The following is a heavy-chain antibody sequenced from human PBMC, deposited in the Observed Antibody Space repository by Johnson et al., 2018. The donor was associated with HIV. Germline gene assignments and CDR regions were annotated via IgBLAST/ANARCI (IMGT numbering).Heavy chain of an antibody. CDR3: ARASTTVTTGDDAFDI. CDR1: GFTLSNYW. J-gene: IGHJ3*02. Sequence: VQLVESGGGLVQRGGSLRLSCAASGFTLSNYWMSWVRQAPGKGLEWVANINQDGSEKYFVDSVQGRFTISRDNAKNSLYLQMNGLRAEDTAVYYCARASTTVTTGDDAFDIWGQGTMVTVSS. V-gene: IGHV3-7*02. CDR2: INQDGSEK. D-gene: IGHD4-17*01.